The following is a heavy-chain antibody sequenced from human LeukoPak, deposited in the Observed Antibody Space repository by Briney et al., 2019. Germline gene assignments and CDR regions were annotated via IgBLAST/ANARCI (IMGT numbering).Heavy chain of an antibody. D-gene: IGHD3-10*01. V-gene: IGHV1-18*01. J-gene: IGHJ4*02. CDR2: ISGYNGQT. CDR1: GYTFSNHG. Sequence: ASVKVSCKASGYTFSNHGISWVRQAPGQGLEWMGWISGYNGQTGYPQKFQGRVTLTTDTSTSTAYMEVRSLTSDDTAMYYCARDIGVSQFDYWGQGTLVTVSS. CDR3: ARDIGVSQFDY.